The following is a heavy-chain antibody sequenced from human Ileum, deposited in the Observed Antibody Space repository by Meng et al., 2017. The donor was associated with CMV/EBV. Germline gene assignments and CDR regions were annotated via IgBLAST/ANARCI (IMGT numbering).Heavy chain of an antibody. V-gene: IGHV3-72*01. D-gene: IGHD3-10*01. Sequence: CVAFGFTFSSHRMDWFRQAPGRGLGWVGSIREKPNTDTTEYAASVKGRFIISRDDSKSSLFLQMNSLKIEDAAVYYCARDSMRGGGFDSWGQGALVTVSS. CDR1: GFTFSSHR. CDR3: ARDSMRGGGFDS. J-gene: IGHJ4*02. CDR2: IREKPNTDTT.